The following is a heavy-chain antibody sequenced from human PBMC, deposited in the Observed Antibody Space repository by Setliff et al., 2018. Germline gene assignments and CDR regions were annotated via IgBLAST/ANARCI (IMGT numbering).Heavy chain of an antibody. J-gene: IGHJ5*02. V-gene: IGHV5-51*01. CDR3: ARHPYYYGSGTYLDNNNRWFDP. CDR1: GYSFSTCW. Sequence: RGESLKISCKGSGYSFSTCWIGWVRQMPGKGLEWMGIIYPGDSITRYSPSFQGQVTISVDKSINTAYLQWSSLSASDTAIYYCARHPYYYGSGTYLDNNNRWFDPWGQGTLVTVSS. CDR2: IYPGDSIT. D-gene: IGHD3-10*01.